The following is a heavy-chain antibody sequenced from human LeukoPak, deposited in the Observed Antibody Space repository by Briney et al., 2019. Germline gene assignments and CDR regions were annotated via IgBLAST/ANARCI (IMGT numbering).Heavy chain of an antibody. D-gene: IGHD3-3*01. CDR2: INPSGGST. CDR3: ARVHDFWSGSSSHGGMDV. Sequence: ASVKVSCKASGYTFTSYYMHWVRQAPGQGLEWMGIINPSGGSTSYAQKFQGRVTMTRDTSISTAYMELSRLRSDDTAVYYCARVHDFWSGSSSHGGMDVWGQGTTVTVSS. V-gene: IGHV1-46*01. CDR1: GYTFTSYY. J-gene: IGHJ6*02.